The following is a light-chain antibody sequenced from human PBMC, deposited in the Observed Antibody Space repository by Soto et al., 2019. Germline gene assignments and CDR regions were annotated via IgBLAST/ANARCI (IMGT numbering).Light chain of an antibody. J-gene: IGKJ1*01. V-gene: IGKV3-15*01. Sequence: EIVMTQSPATLSVSPGERATLSCRASQSVSSRLAWYQQKPGQSPRLLIHGASTRATGIPARFSGSGSGTEFTLTIRGLQSEDFAVYYCQQYINWPPWTFGQGTKVEIK. CDR3: QQYINWPPWT. CDR1: QSVSSR. CDR2: GAS.